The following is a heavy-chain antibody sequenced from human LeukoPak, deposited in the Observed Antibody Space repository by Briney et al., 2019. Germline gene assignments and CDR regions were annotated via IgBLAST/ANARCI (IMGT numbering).Heavy chain of an antibody. D-gene: IGHD3-22*01. CDR3: ARPRAYDTRDLDF. Sequence: QPGGSLRLSCAASGFTFSSYTMSWVRQAPGKGLKWVSAISGSGGSTYYADSVKGRFTISRDNAKNTLYLQMNSLRAEDTAVYYCARPRAYDTRDLDFWGQGNLVTVYS. J-gene: IGHJ4*02. CDR1: GFTFSSYT. CDR2: ISGSGGST. V-gene: IGHV3-23*01.